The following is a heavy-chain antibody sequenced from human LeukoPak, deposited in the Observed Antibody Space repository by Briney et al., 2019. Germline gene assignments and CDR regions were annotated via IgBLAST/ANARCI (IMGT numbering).Heavy chain of an antibody. CDR2: ISSSSSYI. CDR1: GFTFSSYS. D-gene: IGHD2-8*02. Sequence: GGSLRLSCAASGFTFSSYSMNWVRQAPGKGLEWVSSISSSSSYIYYADSVKGRFTISRDNAKNSLYLQMNSLTAEDTAVYYCARLFGGVTTFDYWGQGALVTVSS. J-gene: IGHJ4*02. V-gene: IGHV3-21*01. CDR3: ARLFGGVTTFDY.